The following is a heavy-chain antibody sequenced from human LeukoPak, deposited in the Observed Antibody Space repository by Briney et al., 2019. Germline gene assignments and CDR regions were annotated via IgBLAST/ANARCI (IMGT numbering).Heavy chain of an antibody. J-gene: IGHJ4*02. D-gene: IGHD3-3*01. CDR2: IYSGGST. Sequence: GGSLRLSCAASGFTVSSNYMSWVRQAPGKGLEWVSVIYSGGSTYYADSVKGRFTISRDNSKNTLYLQMNSLRAEDTAVYYCARAPPGFWSGYPFDYWGQGTLVTVSS. CDR3: ARAPPGFWSGYPFDY. CDR1: GFTVSSNY. V-gene: IGHV3-53*01.